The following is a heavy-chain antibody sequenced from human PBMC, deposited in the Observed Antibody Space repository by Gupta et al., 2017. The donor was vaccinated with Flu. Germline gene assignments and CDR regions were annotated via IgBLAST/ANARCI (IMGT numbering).Heavy chain of an antibody. CDR1: GFTFDTYA. J-gene: IGHJ4*02. V-gene: IGHV3-23*01. D-gene: IGHD6-6*01. CDR2: LSSSGGST. CDR3: AKCGLAARHPHFDY. Sequence: FESGGGLVQPGGSLRLSCAASGFTFDTYAMSWVRQAPGEGLEWVSTLSSSGGSTYYADSVRGRFTISRDNSKNMLYLQMKSLRADDTAVYYCAKCGLAARHPHFDYWGQGSLVTVSS.